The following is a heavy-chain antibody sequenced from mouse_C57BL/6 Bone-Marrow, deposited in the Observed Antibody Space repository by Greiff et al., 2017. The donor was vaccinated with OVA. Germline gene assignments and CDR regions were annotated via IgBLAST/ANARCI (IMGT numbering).Heavy chain of an antibody. Sequence: VHVKQSGPALVKPGASVKIPCKASGYTFTDYNMDWVKQSHGKSLEWIGDINPNNGGTIYNQKFKGKATLTVDKSSSTAYMELRSLTSEDTAVYYCARRLRWYFDVWGTGTTVTVSS. CDR1: GYTFTDYN. CDR2: INPNNGGT. V-gene: IGHV1-18*01. J-gene: IGHJ1*03. D-gene: IGHD1-1*01. CDR3: ARRLRWYFDV.